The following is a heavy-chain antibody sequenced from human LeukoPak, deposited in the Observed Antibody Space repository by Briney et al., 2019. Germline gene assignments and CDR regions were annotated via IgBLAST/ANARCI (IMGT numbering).Heavy chain of an antibody. CDR1: GYTFTSYY. J-gene: IGHJ6*03. V-gene: IGHV1-46*01. CDR2: INPSGGST. D-gene: IGHD2-2*01. Sequence: ASVKVSCKASGYTFTSYYMHWVRQAPGQGLEWMGIINPSGGSTSYAQKFQGRVTMTRDTSTSTVYMELSSLRSEDTAVYYCARAAGYCSSTSCLFLNYYYYMDVWGKGTTVTVSS. CDR3: ARAAGYCSSTSCLFLNYYYYMDV.